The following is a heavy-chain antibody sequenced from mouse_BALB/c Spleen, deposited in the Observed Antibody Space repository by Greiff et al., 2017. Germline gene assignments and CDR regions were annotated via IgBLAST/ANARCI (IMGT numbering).Heavy chain of an antibody. Sequence: EVKLQESGPGLVKPSQTVSLTCTVTGISITTGNYRWSWIRQFPGNKLEWIGYIYYSGTITYNPSLTSRTTITRDTSKNQFFLEMNSLTAEDTATYYCARENRLYYYAMDYWGQGTSVTVSS. J-gene: IGHJ4*01. CDR3: ARENRLYYYAMDY. V-gene: IGHV3-5*02. CDR1: GISITTGNYR. CDR2: IYYSGTI.